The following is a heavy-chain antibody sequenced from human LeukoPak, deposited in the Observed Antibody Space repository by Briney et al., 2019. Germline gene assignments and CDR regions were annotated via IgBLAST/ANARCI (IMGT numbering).Heavy chain of an antibody. CDR1: GFTFSSYS. D-gene: IGHD3-16*01. V-gene: IGHV3-21*01. CDR2: ISSSSSYI. Sequence: GGSLRLSRAASGFTFSSYSMNWVRQAPGKGLEWVSSISSSSSYIYYADSVKGRFTISRDNAKNSLYLQMNSLRAEDTAVYYCAREFIQVRLIDPWGQGALVTVSS. J-gene: IGHJ5*02. CDR3: AREFIQVRLIDP.